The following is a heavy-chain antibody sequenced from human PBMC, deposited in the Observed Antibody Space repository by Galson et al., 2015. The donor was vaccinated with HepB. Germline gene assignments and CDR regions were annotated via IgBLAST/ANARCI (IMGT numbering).Heavy chain of an antibody. J-gene: IGHJ6*02. CDR2: IRSKTYGGTT. V-gene: IGHV3-49*04. CDR1: GFTFGDYD. Sequence: SLRLSCAASGFTFGDYDMSWVRQAPGKGLEWVGYIRSKTYGGTTEYAASVKGRFTLSRDDSKSIAYLQMNGLETEDTAVYYCCREGYQLLNYYYYYYGMDVWGQGTTVTVSS. D-gene: IGHD2-2*01. CDR3: CREGYQLLNYYYYYYGMDV.